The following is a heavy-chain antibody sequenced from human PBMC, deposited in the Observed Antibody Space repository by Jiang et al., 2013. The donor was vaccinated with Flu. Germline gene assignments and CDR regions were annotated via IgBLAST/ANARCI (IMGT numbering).Heavy chain of an antibody. J-gene: IGHJ4*02. Sequence: KKPGESLTISCEGSGNNFLNYWIGWVRQYAREGLEWMGIIHVGYSDTQIQPVLSRPGHPLSRQVRQHRLFCTWRRLQASDTAMYYCALAIDGNFFFDYWGQGTPGHRLL. V-gene: IGHV5-51*01. D-gene: IGHD5-24*01. CDR2: IHVGYSDT. CDR1: GNNFLNYW. CDR3: ALAIDGNFFFDY.